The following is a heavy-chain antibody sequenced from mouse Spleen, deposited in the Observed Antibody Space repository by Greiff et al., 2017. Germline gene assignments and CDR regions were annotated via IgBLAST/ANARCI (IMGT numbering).Heavy chain of an antibody. CDR3: AREGGTMIGAY. Sequence: EVKLMESGPGLVKPSQSLSLTCSVPGYSITSGYYWNWIRQFPGNKLEWMGYISYDGSNNYNPSLKNRISITRDTSKNQFFLKLNSVTTEDTATYYCAREGGTMIGAYWGQGTLVTVSA. D-gene: IGHD2-4*01. CDR2: ISYDGSN. V-gene: IGHV3-6*01. J-gene: IGHJ3*01. CDR1: GYSITSGYY.